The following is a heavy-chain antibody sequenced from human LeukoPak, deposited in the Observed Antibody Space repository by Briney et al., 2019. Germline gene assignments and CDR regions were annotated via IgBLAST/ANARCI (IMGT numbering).Heavy chain of an antibody. Sequence: GGSLRLSCAASGFTFSSYSMNWVRQTPGKGLEWVSATVGSGPDTYHADSVKGRFTVSRDNSRNTLYLQMNSLRVEDTAVYYCTKAPLRSCTGAFCYPFDYWGQGTLVTVSS. CDR2: TVGSGPDT. D-gene: IGHD2-8*02. V-gene: IGHV3-23*01. CDR3: TKAPLRSCTGAFCYPFDY. CDR1: GFTFSSYS. J-gene: IGHJ4*02.